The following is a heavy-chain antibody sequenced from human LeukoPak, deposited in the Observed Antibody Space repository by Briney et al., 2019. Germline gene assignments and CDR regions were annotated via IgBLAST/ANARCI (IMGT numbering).Heavy chain of an antibody. J-gene: IGHJ5*02. CDR3: ARLGDQYSSSFNWFDP. Sequence: SETLSLTCTVSGGSISSYYWSWIRQPPGKGLEWIGYIYYSGSTNYNPSLKSRVTISVDTSKNQFSLKLSSVTAADTAVYYCARLGDQYSSSFNWFDPWGQGTLVTVSS. CDR2: IYYSGST. CDR1: GGSISSYY. V-gene: IGHV4-59*08. D-gene: IGHD6-13*01.